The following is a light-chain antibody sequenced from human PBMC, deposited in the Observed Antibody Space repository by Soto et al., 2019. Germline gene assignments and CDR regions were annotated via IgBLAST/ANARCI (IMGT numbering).Light chain of an antibody. CDR3: HQRINWPPIT. Sequence: EIVLTQSPATLSLSPGERVTLSCRASQSVSNYLAWYQQKPGQPPRLLIYDASNRATGIPARFSGSGSGTDFTLTISSLEPEDFAVYFCHQRINWPPITFGQGTRLEMK. V-gene: IGKV3-11*01. CDR2: DAS. J-gene: IGKJ5*01. CDR1: QSVSNY.